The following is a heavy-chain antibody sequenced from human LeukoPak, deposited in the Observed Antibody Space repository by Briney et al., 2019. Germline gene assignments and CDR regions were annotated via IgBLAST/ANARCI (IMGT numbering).Heavy chain of an antibody. D-gene: IGHD3-16*02. J-gene: IGHJ6*02. V-gene: IGHV1-8*01. CDR3: ARASIMITFGGVIVKDGMDV. CDR2: MNPNSGNT. Sequence: ASVKVSCKASGYTFTSYDINWVRQATGQGLEWMGWMNPNSGNTGYAQKFQGRVTMTRNTSISTAYMELSSLRSEDTAVYYCARASIMITFGGVIVKDGMDVWGQGTTVTASS. CDR1: GYTFTSYD.